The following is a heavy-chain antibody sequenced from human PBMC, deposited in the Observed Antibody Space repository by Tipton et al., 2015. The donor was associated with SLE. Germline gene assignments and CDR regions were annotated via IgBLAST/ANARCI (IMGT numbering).Heavy chain of an antibody. Sequence: TLSLTCTVSGGAISDTSSSWGWVRQPPGKGLEWIGIITYRGSTFYNASLKSRVTISLDTSQNRFSLKLSSMTAADTAVYYCARGDYGTKPGFDYWGQGTLVTVSA. CDR1: GGAISDTSSS. CDR2: ITYRGST. CDR3: ARGDYGTKPGFDY. V-gene: IGHV4-39*07. D-gene: IGHD4-17*01. J-gene: IGHJ4*02.